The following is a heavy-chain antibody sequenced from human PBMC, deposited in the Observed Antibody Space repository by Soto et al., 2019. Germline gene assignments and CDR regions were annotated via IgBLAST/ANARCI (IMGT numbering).Heavy chain of an antibody. CDR1: GFTFSSHV. Sequence: EVQLWESGGGLVQPGGSLRLSCAVSGFTFSSHVMSWVRQAPEKGLEWVSAISGTGGTYYADSVKGRFTISRDNSKNTLYLQMNNLRDEDTAVYYCAKDRRGAYCSGGICYSPDYWGQGTLVILSS. CDR2: ISGTGGT. D-gene: IGHD2-15*01. J-gene: IGHJ4*02. V-gene: IGHV3-23*01. CDR3: AKDRRGAYCSGGICYSPDY.